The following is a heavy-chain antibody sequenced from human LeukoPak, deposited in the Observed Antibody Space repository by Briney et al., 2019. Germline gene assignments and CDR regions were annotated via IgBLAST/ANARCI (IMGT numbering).Heavy chain of an antibody. J-gene: IGHJ4*02. CDR2: IYYSGNT. CDR3: ARSSGCPYYFDY. V-gene: IGHV4-59*01. CDR1: GGAISSYY. Sequence: SETLSLTCTVSGGAISSYYWSWIRQPPGKGLEWIGCIYYSGNTNYNPSLKSRVTISLDTSKIQLSLKLSSVTAADTAVYYCARSSGCPYYFDYWGQGALVTVSS. D-gene: IGHD3-22*01.